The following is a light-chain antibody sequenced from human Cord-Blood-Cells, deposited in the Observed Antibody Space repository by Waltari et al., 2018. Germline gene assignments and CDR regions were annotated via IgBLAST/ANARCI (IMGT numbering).Light chain of an antibody. CDR1: QSISSY. CDR2: SAS. CDR3: QQSYSTLGT. V-gene: IGKV1-39*01. Sequence: DIQMTQYPSSLSASVGDRVTITCLASQSISSYLNWYQQKPGKAPKLLIYSASSLQSVVPSRFSGSGSGTDFTLTISSLQPEDFATYYCQQSYSTLGTFGQGTKVEIK. J-gene: IGKJ1*01.